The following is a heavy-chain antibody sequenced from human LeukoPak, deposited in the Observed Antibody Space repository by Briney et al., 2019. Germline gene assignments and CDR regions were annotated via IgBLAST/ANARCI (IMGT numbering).Heavy chain of an antibody. Sequence: PSETLSLTCTVSGGSISSGGYYWSWIRQHPGKGLEWIGYIYYSGTTYYNPSLKGRVTISVDTSKNQFSLKLSSVTAADTAVYYCARRVPSSGWYGYFDYWGQGTLVTVSS. CDR3: ARRVPSSGWYGYFDY. CDR2: IYYSGTT. J-gene: IGHJ4*02. D-gene: IGHD6-19*01. CDR1: GGSISSGGYY. V-gene: IGHV4-31*03.